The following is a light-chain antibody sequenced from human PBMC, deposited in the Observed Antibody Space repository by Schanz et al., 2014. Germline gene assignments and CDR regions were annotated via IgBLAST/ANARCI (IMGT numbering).Light chain of an antibody. Sequence: QSALTQPPSASGSPGQSVTISCTGTSSDVGTYNYVSWYQQHPGKAPKVMIYEVTKRPSGVPDRYSGSKSGNTASLTVSGLQAEDEADYYCSSYGGSNFVVFGGGTKLTVL. CDR3: SSYGGSNFVV. V-gene: IGLV2-8*01. CDR2: EVT. J-gene: IGLJ2*01. CDR1: SSDVGTYNY.